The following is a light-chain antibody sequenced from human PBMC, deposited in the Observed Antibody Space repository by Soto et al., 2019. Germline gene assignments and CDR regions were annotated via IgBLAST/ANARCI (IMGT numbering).Light chain of an antibody. CDR2: AAS. CDR3: QQYYSYPIT. J-gene: IGKJ5*01. Sequence: AIRMTQSPSSFSASTGDRVTITCLASQGISSYLAWYQQKPGKAPKLLIYAASTLQSGVPSRFSGSGSGTDFTLTISCLQSEDFATYYCQQYYSYPITVGQGTRLEIK. CDR1: QGISSY. V-gene: IGKV1-8*01.